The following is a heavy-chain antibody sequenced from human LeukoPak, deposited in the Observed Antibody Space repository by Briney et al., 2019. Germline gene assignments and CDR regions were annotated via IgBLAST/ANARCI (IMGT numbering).Heavy chain of an antibody. Sequence: PGGSLRLSCAASGFTFSSYSMNWVRQAPGKGLEWVSSISSSSSYIYYADSVKGRFTISRDNAKNSLYLQMNSLRAEDTAVYYCARGSAWIQEMIDWGQGILVTVSS. D-gene: IGHD5-18*01. CDR2: ISSSSSYI. V-gene: IGHV3-21*01. CDR3: ARGSAWIQEMID. CDR1: GFTFSSYS. J-gene: IGHJ4*02.